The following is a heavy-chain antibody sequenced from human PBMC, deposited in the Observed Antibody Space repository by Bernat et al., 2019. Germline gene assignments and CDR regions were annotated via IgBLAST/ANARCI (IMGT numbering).Heavy chain of an antibody. CDR1: EFMFSNFP. D-gene: IGHD4-23*01. J-gene: IGHJ4*02. CDR2: ISGNGIST. Sequence: EVQLVESGGGLVQPGGSLRLSCAASEFMFSNFPMHWVRQAPGKGLEYVSAISGNGISTYYANFVKGRFTISRDNSKNTLYLQMSNLRVEDMAVYYCAREELPGSNDFWGQGTLVTVSS. CDR3: AREELPGSNDF. V-gene: IGHV3-64*01.